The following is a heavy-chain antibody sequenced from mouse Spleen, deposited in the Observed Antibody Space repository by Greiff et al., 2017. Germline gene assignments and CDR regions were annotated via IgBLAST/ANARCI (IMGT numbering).Heavy chain of an antibody. CDR2: ILSGSGST. D-gene: IGHD2-10*02. J-gene: IGHJ4*01. CDR3: ARGPYGNYGYAMDY. CDR1: GYTFTGYW. Sequence: VQLQESGAELMKPGASVKLSCKATGYTFTGYWIEWVKQRPGHGLEWIGEILSGSGSTNYNEKFKGKATFTADTSSNTVYMQLSSLTTEDSAIYYCARGPYGNYGYAMDYWGQGTSVTVSS. V-gene: IGHV1-9*01.